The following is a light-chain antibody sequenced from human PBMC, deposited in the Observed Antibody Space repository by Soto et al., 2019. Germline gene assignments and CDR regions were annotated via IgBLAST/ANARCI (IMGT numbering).Light chain of an antibody. J-gene: IGKJ3*01. CDR1: QDISCA. CDR2: DAS. V-gene: IGKV1D-13*01. CDR3: QQFNNYPFT. Sequence: AIQLTQSPSSLSASVGDRVTITCRASQDISCALAWYQQKPGKAPNLLIYDASSLESGVPSRFSGSGSGTDFTLTISSLQPEDFATYYCQQFNNYPFTFGPGTKVDIK.